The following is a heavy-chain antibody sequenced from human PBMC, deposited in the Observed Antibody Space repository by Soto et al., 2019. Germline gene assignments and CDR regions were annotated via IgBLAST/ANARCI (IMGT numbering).Heavy chain of an antibody. CDR1: GGIFRSFY. CDR2: ISSSSSYI. J-gene: IGHJ4*02. Sequence: GGSXRLSCASSGGIFRSFYMNWFRQAPGKGLEWVSSISSSSSYIYYADSVKGRFSISRDNAKNSLYLKMNSLRPEDTAVYYCASATNLGCYDKGYWGQGTLVTVSS. D-gene: IGHD2-15*01. CDR3: ASATNLGCYDKGY. V-gene: IGHV3-21*01.